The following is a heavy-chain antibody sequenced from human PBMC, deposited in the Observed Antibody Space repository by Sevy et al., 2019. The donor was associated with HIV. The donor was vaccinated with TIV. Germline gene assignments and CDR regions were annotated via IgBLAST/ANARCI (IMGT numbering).Heavy chain of an antibody. CDR1: GFTFSSFA. CDR3: AKGDSYGDLDN. D-gene: IGHD4-17*01. CDR2: ISRSGGST. Sequence: GGSLRLSCATSGFTFSSFAMTWVRRAPEKGLEWVSGISRSGGSTYYADSVKGRFTISRDNSKNTVYVQMNSLRAEDTAIYYCAKGDSYGDLDNWGQGTLVTVSS. J-gene: IGHJ4*02. V-gene: IGHV3-23*01.